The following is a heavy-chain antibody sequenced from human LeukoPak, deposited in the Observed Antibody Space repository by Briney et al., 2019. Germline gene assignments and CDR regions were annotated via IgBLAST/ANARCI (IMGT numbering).Heavy chain of an antibody. CDR2: ISWNSGSI. CDR3: ARDSYDSDSSGIFGAFDI. Sequence: GGSLRLSCAASGFTFDDYAMHWVRQAPGKGLEWVSGISWNSGSIGYADSVKGRFTISRDNAKNSLYLQMNSLGADDTALYYCARDSYDSDSSGIFGAFDIWGQGTMVTVSS. CDR1: GFTFDDYA. J-gene: IGHJ3*02. D-gene: IGHD3-22*01. V-gene: IGHV3-9*01.